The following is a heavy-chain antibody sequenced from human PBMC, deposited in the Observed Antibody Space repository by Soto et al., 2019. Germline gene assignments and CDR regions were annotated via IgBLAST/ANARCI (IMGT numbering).Heavy chain of an antibody. V-gene: IGHV3-73*01. CDR3: TRLLLWFGDNAFDI. CDR2: IRSKANSYAT. J-gene: IGHJ3*02. Sequence: EVQLVESGGGLVQPGGSLKLSCAASGFTFSGSAMHWVRQASGKGLEWVGRIRSKANSYATAYAASVKGRFTISRDDSKNTAYLQMNSLKTEDTAVYYCTRLLLWFGDNAFDIWGQGTMITVSS. CDR1: GFTFSGSA. D-gene: IGHD3-10*01.